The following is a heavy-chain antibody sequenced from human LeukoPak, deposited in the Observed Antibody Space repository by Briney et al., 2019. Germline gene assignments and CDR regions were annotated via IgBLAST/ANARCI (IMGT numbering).Heavy chain of an antibody. D-gene: IGHD6-13*01. Sequence: GGSLRLSCAASGFTFSSYSMNWVRQAPGKGLEWVSSISSSSSYIYYADSVKGRFTISRDNAKNSLYLQMNSLRAEDTAVYYCARSIAAAGTWDYWGQGTLVTASS. V-gene: IGHV3-21*01. CDR2: ISSSSSYI. J-gene: IGHJ4*02. CDR3: ARSIAAAGTWDY. CDR1: GFTFSSYS.